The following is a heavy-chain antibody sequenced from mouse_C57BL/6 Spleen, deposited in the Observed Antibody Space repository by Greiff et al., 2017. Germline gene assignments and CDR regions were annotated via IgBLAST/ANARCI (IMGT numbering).Heavy chain of an antibody. D-gene: IGHD1-1*01. CDR2: IYPGDGDT. CDR1: GYAFSSSW. CDR3: ARVNTVVRYAMDY. Sequence: QVQLQQSGPELVKPGASVKISCKASGYAFSSSWMNWVKQRPGKGLEWIGRIYPGDGDTNYNGKFKGKATLAADKSSSTAYMQLSSRTAEDSAVYCCARVNTVVRYAMDYWGQGTSVTVSS. V-gene: IGHV1-82*01. J-gene: IGHJ4*01.